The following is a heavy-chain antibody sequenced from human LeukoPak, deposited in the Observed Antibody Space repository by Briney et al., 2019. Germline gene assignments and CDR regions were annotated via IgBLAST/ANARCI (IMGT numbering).Heavy chain of an antibody. CDR2: INPSGGST. CDR3: ARDRGYYDSSGYPAYYFDY. Sequence: GASVKVSCKASGYTFTSYYMHWVRQAPGQGLEWMGIINPSGGSTSYAQKFQGRVTMTRDTSTSTVYMELSSLRSEDTAVYYSARDRGYYDSSGYPAYYFDYWGQGTLVTVSS. V-gene: IGHV1-46*01. CDR1: GYTFTSYY. J-gene: IGHJ4*02. D-gene: IGHD3-22*01.